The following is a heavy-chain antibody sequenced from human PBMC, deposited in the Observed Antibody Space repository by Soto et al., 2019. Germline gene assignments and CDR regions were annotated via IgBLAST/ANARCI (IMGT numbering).Heavy chain of an antibody. CDR2: ISAYNGNT. V-gene: IGHV1-18*01. D-gene: IGHD3-22*01. J-gene: IGHJ4*02. Sequence: ASVKVSCKASGYTFTSYGISWVRQAPGQGLEWMGWISAYNGNTNYAQKLQGRVTMTTDTSTSTAYMELRSLRSDDTAVYYCARDWHDSSGYYLFDYWGQGPLVTVSS. CDR1: GYTFTSYG. CDR3: ARDWHDSSGYYLFDY.